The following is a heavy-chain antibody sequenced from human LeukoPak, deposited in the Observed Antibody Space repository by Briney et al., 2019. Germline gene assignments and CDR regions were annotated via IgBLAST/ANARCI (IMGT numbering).Heavy chain of an antibody. Sequence: PSETLSLTCTVSGGSISSGGYYWSWIRQHPGEGLEWIGYIYYSGSTYYNPSLKSRVTISVDTSKNQFSLKLSSVTAADTAVYYCASGAMATWSYWGQGTLVTVSS. J-gene: IGHJ4*02. D-gene: IGHD5-24*01. CDR1: GGSISSGGYY. CDR2: IYYSGST. CDR3: ASGAMATWSY. V-gene: IGHV4-31*03.